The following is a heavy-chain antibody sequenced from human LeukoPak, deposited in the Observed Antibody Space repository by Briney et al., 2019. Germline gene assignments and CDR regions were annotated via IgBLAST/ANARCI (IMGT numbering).Heavy chain of an antibody. Sequence: SETLSLTCAVYGVSFSSYYWSWIRQPPGKGLEWIGEINHSGSTNYNPSLKSRVTISVDTSKNQFSLKLSSVTAADTAVYYCARELVDYDFWSGYYPKYYFDYWGQGTLVTVSS. D-gene: IGHD3-3*01. CDR2: INHSGST. CDR1: GVSFSSYY. J-gene: IGHJ4*02. CDR3: ARELVDYDFWSGYYPKYYFDY. V-gene: IGHV4-34*01.